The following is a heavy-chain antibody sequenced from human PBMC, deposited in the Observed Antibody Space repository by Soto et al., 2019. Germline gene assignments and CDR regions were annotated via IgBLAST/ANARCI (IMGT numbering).Heavy chain of an antibody. CDR3: ARGCPHYDILPGYYSGWLDS. D-gene: IGHD3-9*01. Sequence: TLSLTCTVSGGSISSYYWSWIRQPPGKGLEWIGYIYYSGSTNYNPSLKCRVTISVDTSKNQFSLKLSSVTAADTAVYYCARGCPHYDILPGYYSGWLDSWGQGTLVTVSS. J-gene: IGHJ5*01. CDR2: IYYSGST. CDR1: GGSISSYY. V-gene: IGHV4-59*01.